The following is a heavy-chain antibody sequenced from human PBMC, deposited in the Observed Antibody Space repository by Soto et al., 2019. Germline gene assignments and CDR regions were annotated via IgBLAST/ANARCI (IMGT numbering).Heavy chain of an antibody. CDR3: VGGRGRLVGFDY. CDR1: TESFSNYY. J-gene: IGHJ4*02. CDR2: INDSGNT. V-gene: IGHV4-34*01. D-gene: IGHD2-8*02. Sequence: QVQLQQWGAGLLKPSETLSLTRAVNTESFSNYYWSWIRQPPGKGLEWVGEINDSGNTNYSPSLKGRVTISVDTFKNQFSLKLASVTAADTAIYYCVGGRGRLVGFDYWGQGTLVTVSS.